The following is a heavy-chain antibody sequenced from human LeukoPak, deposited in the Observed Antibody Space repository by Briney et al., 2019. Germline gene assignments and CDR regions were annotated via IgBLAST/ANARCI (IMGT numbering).Heavy chain of an antibody. CDR3: AREMYSSGLIHY. CDR1: GYTFTSYG. CDR2: ISAYNGNT. D-gene: IGHD6-19*01. Sequence: ASVKVSCKASGYTFTSYGITWVRQAPGQGLEWMGWISAYNGNTNYAQNLQGRVTMITDTSTSTAYMELRSLRSDDTAVYYCAREMYSSGLIHYWGQGTLVTVSS. J-gene: IGHJ4*02. V-gene: IGHV1-18*01.